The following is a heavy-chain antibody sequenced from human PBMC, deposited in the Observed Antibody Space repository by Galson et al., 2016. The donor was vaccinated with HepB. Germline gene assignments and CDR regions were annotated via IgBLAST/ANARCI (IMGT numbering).Heavy chain of an antibody. J-gene: IGHJ4*02. CDR1: GFTFVRHW. V-gene: IGHV3-74*01. Sequence: SLRLSCAASGFTFVRHWMHWVRQAPGKGLVWVSRINSDGGSTSYADSVKGRFTISRDNTKNTLYLQMNSLRAEDTAVYYCARDVYSSVHNYFDDWGQGILVTVSS. CDR2: INSDGGST. CDR3: ARDVYSSVHNYFDD. D-gene: IGHD6-19*01.